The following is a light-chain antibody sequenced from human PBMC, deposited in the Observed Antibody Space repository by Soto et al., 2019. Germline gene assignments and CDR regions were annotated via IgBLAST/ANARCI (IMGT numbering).Light chain of an antibody. CDR1: SSNIGAGYD. Sequence: QSVLTQPASVSGAPGQRLTISCTGSSSNIGAGYDVHWYQHLPGTAPKLLIYANTARPSGVPARFSGSKSGTSASLAINGLQTEDEADYYCQSYDSSLRGSVFGTGTKVTIL. CDR2: ANT. J-gene: IGLJ1*01. V-gene: IGLV1-40*01. CDR3: QSYDSSLRGSV.